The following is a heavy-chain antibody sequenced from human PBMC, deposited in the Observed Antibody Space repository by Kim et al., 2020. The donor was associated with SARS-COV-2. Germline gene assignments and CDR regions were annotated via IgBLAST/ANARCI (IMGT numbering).Heavy chain of an antibody. CDR1: GGSFSGYY. D-gene: IGHD1-26*01. Sequence: SETLSLTCAVYGGSFSGYYWSWIRQPPGKGLEWIGEINHSGSTNYNPSLKSRVTISVDTSKNQFSLKLSSVTAADTAVYYCARVDFLLYYYYGMDVWGQGTTVTVSS. CDR3: ARVDFLLYYYYGMDV. V-gene: IGHV4-34*01. J-gene: IGHJ6*02. CDR2: INHSGST.